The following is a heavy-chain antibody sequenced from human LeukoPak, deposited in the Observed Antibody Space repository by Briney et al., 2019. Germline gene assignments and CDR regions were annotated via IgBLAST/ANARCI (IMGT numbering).Heavy chain of an antibody. Sequence: ASVKVSCKASGYTFTSYGISWVRQAPGQGLEWMGWISAYNGNTNYAQKLQGRVTMTTDTSTSTAYMELRSLRSDDTAVYYCARSTYYDFWSGYSPRYYYYYYMDVWGKGTTVTVSS. J-gene: IGHJ6*03. CDR1: GYTFTSYG. CDR3: ARSTYYDFWSGYSPRYYYYYYMDV. D-gene: IGHD3-3*01. CDR2: ISAYNGNT. V-gene: IGHV1-18*01.